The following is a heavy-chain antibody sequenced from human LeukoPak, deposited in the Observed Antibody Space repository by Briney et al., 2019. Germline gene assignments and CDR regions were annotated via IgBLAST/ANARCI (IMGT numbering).Heavy chain of an antibody. Sequence: SVNVSCKASGGTFSSYAISWVRQAPGQGLEWMGRIIPILGIANYAQKFQGRVTITADKSTSTAYMELSSLRSEDTAVYYCQYSSSSENYYYGMDVWGQGTTVTVSS. CDR2: IIPILGIA. CDR3: QYSSSSENYYYGMDV. CDR1: GGTFSSYA. J-gene: IGHJ6*02. V-gene: IGHV1-69*04. D-gene: IGHD6-6*01.